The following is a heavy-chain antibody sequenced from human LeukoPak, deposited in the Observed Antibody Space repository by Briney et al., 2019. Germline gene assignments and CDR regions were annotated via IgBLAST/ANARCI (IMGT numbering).Heavy chain of an antibody. Sequence: GASVKVSRKASGYTFTSYYMHWVRQAPGQGLEWMGIINPSGGSTSYAQKFQGRVTMTRDTSTGTVYMELSSLRSEDTAVYYCARDMGGVTTTWGQGTLVTVSS. CDR3: ARDMGGVTTT. D-gene: IGHD3-16*01. CDR1: GYTFTSYY. V-gene: IGHV1-46*01. J-gene: IGHJ5*02. CDR2: INPSGGST.